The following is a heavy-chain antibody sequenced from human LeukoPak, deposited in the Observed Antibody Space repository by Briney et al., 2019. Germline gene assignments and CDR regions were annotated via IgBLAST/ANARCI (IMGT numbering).Heavy chain of an antibody. J-gene: IGHJ3*01. D-gene: IGHD5-24*01. V-gene: IGHV3-23*01. CDR3: VKDIQFST. CDR1: GFHFRDFA. CDR2: IGSDTTT. Sequence: GVPLSLSCAPSGFHFRDFAISWLRQAPGKGLECVSGIGSDTTTHYAESVKGRFTISRDNFNHTLSRQMNSLRVEDTAIYYGVKDIQFSTWGLGTMVTVSS.